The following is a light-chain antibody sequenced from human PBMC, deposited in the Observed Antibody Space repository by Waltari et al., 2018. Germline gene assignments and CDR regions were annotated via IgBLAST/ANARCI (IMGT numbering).Light chain of an antibody. CDR1: SSDVGSYKL. Sequence: QSALTQPASVSGSPGQSITISCTGTSSDVGSYKLVSWYPQHPGKSPRLMLYADSNRPSGSSNRFSGSKSGNTASLTISGIQAEDEAAYYCCSYAGSSTVKFGEGTYLTVL. J-gene: IGLJ2*01. CDR3: CSYAGSSTVK. V-gene: IGLV2-23*01. CDR2: ADS.